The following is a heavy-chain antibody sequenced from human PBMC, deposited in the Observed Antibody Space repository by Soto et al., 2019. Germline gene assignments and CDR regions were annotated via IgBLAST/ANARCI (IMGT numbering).Heavy chain of an antibody. Sequence: PSETLSLTCAVYGGSFSGYYWTWIRQAPGKGLEWIGEINDGGRTNYNPSLESRVTISVDTSKNQFSLKLGSMTAADTALYYCARGDYITTVGTIDYWGQGTQVTVSS. J-gene: IGHJ4*02. V-gene: IGHV4-34*01. D-gene: IGHD1-20*01. CDR3: ARGDYITTVGTIDY. CDR1: GGSFSGYY. CDR2: INDGGRT.